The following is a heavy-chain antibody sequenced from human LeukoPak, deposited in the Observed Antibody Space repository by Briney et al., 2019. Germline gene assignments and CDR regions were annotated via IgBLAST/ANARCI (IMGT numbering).Heavy chain of an antibody. CDR3: ARVRRPAGWFDP. V-gene: IGHV4-30-4*01. J-gene: IGHJ5*02. CDR2: IYYSGST. D-gene: IGHD2-2*01. CDR1: GGSIFSVDYY. Sequence: PSQTLSLTCTVSGGSIFSVDYYWSWIRQPPGKGLEWIGYIYYSGSTYYNPSLKSRVIISVDTSKNQFSLKLTSVTAADTAVYYCARVRRPAGWFDPWGQGTLVTVSS.